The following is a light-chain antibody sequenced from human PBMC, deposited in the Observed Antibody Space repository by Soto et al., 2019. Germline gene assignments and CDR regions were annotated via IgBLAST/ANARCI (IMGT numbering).Light chain of an antibody. CDR2: GSS. V-gene: IGKV1-27*01. Sequence: DIQMTQSPSSLSSSVGYRVTITCLASQGISTFLAWYQQRPGKVPKLLIYGSSTLQSWVPSRFSGSGSGTDFTLTISSLQSEDVATYYCQKYESDPRTLGQGTKVDIK. CDR1: QGISTF. J-gene: IGKJ1*01. CDR3: QKYESDPRT.